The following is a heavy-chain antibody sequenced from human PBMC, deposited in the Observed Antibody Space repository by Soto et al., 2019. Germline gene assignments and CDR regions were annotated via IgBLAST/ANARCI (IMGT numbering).Heavy chain of an antibody. Sequence: GGSLRLSCAASGFTFSSYAMNWVRQAPGKGLEWVSSISGSGGSPYYADSVKGRFTISRDNSKNTLYLEMNSLRAEDTAVYHCAKEDYDILTGYRISNFDYWGQGT. J-gene: IGHJ4*02. CDR3: AKEDYDILTGYRISNFDY. CDR1: GFTFSSYA. CDR2: ISGSGGSP. D-gene: IGHD3-9*01. V-gene: IGHV3-23*01.